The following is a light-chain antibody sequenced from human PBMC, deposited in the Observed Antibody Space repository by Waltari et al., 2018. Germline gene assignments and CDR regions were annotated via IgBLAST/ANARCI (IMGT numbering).Light chain of an antibody. CDR1: QSVSIS. V-gene: IGKV3-15*01. CDR3: QQYNNWWT. Sequence: EVVMTQSPATLSVSPGERATLSCRASQSVSISLAWYQQKPGQAPRLLIYGASTRATNIPARFSGSGSGTEFTLTISSLQSEDFAVYYCQQYNNWWTFGQGTKVEI. J-gene: IGKJ1*01. CDR2: GAS.